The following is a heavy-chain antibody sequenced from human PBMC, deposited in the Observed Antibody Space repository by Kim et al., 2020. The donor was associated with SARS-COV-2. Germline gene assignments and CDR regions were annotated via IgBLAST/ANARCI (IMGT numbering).Heavy chain of an antibody. V-gene: IGHV6-1*01. Sequence: SQTLSLTCAISVDSVSSNSAAWNWIRQSPSRGLEWLGRTYYRSKWYNDYAVSVKSRITINPDTSKNQFSLQLNSVTPEDTAVYYCAVTGSYDSSSFDAFDIWGQGTMVTVSS. CDR1: VDSVSSNSAA. CDR3: AVTGSYDSSSFDAFDI. CDR2: TYYRSKWYN. D-gene: IGHD3-22*01. J-gene: IGHJ3*02.